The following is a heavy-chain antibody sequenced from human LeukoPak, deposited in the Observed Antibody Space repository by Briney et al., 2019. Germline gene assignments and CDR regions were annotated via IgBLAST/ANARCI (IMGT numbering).Heavy chain of an antibody. CDR3: AKDGEAFDI. Sequence: GGSLRLSCAASGLTFSSYAMHWVRQAPGKGLEWVAVISSDGSNKYYADSVKGRFTISRDNSKNTLYLQMNSLRAEDTAVYYCAKDGEAFDIWGQGTMVTVSS. CDR1: GLTFSSYA. J-gene: IGHJ3*02. CDR2: ISSDGSNK. V-gene: IGHV3-30*04.